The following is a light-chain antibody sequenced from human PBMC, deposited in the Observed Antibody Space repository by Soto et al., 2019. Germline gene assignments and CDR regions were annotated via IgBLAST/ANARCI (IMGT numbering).Light chain of an antibody. CDR2: GAS. CDR1: QSVSSN. J-gene: IGKJ5*01. V-gene: IGKV3-15*01. Sequence: EIVMTQSPATLSVSPGERATLSCRASQSVSSNLAGYQQKPGQAPRLLIYGASTRATGIPARFSGSGSGTEFTLTISSLQSEDFAIYYCQQYRNWPPLTFGQGTRLEIK. CDR3: QQYRNWPPLT.